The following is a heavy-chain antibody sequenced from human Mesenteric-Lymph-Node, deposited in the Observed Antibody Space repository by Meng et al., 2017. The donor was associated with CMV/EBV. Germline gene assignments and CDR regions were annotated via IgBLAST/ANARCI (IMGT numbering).Heavy chain of an antibody. V-gene: IGHV4-34*01. CDR2: INHSGST. CDR1: GSFSGYY. J-gene: IGHJ4*02. CDR3: AREGDYYYGSGRNTSLSY. D-gene: IGHD3-10*01. Sequence: GSFSGYYWSWIRQPPGKGLEWIGEINHSGSTNYNPSLKSRVTISVDTSKNQFSLKLSSVTAADTAVYYCAREGDYYYGSGRNTSLSYWGQGTLVTVSS.